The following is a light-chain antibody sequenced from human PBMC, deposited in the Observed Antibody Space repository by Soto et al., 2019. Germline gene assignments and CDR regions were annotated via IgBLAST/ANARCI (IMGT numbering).Light chain of an antibody. CDR3: QQYSRWPGT. CDR2: GAS. CDR1: QSVSTN. V-gene: IGKV3-15*01. Sequence: EIEMTQSPATLPVSPGERATLSCRASQSVSTNLAWYQQKPGQAPRLLIYGASTRAPGFPARFTGSGSGTEFTLTIRSLQSEDFAVYYCQQYSRWPGTFGQGTKLDIK. J-gene: IGKJ2*01.